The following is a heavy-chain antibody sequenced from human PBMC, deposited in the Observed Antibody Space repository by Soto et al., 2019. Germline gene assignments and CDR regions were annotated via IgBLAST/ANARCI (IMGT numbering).Heavy chain of an antibody. CDR3: GRSSGFFAISLLGT. D-gene: IGHD2-2*02. V-gene: IGHV4-4*02. Sequence: QVRLQESGPGLVKPSGTLSLTCDVSGDSISSINWWIWVRQPPGKGLQWIGEVYHTGTTNYNPSLTSRVTISVDNSQNHFSLNVTSVTAADTAVYYCGRSSGFFAISLLGTWGQGALVTVSS. CDR1: GDSISSINW. J-gene: IGHJ5*01. CDR2: VYHTGTT.